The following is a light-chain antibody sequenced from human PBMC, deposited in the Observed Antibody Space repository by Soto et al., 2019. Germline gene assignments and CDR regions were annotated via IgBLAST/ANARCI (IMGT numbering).Light chain of an antibody. CDR2: DVT. J-gene: IGLJ1*01. V-gene: IGLV2-11*01. CDR3: CSYVGRDTYV. CDR1: SSDVGGHNF. Sequence: QSVLTQPRSVSGSPGQSVTISCTGASSDVGGHNFVSWYQQHPGKDPQLMIYDVTKRPSGVPDRFSGSKSGNTASLTISGLQAEDEADYYCCSYVGRDTYVFGTGTKLTVL.